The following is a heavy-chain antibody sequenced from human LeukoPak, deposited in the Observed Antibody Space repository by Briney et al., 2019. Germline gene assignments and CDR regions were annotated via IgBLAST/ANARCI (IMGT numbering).Heavy chain of an antibody. J-gene: IGHJ3*02. CDR2: INHSGST. V-gene: IGHV4-34*01. CDR3: AREWELLDYAFDI. Sequence: PSETLSLTCAVYGGSFSGYYWSWIRQPPGKGLEWIGEINHSGSTNYNPSLKSRVTISVDTSKNQFSLKLSSVTAADTAVYYCAREWELLDYAFDIWGQGTMVTVSS. CDR1: GGSFSGYY. D-gene: IGHD1-26*01.